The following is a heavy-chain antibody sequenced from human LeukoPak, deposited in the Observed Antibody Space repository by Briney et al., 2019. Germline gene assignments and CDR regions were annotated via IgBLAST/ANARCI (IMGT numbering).Heavy chain of an antibody. CDR1: GGTFSSYA. J-gene: IGHJ4*02. D-gene: IGHD3-22*01. Sequence: ASVKVSCKASGGTFSSYAISWVRQAPGQGLEWMGGIIPIFGTANYAQKFQGRVTITADESTSTAYMELSSLRSEDTAVYYCARTYYYDSSGYREPHTPLDYWGQGTPVTVSS. V-gene: IGHV1-69*01. CDR2: IIPIFGTA. CDR3: ARTYYYDSSGYREPHTPLDY.